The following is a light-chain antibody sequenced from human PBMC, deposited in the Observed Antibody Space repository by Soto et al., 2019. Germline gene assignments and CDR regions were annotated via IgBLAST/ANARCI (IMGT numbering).Light chain of an antibody. CDR3: TSYTTSSTFV. V-gene: IGLV2-14*01. CDR2: HVT. J-gene: IGLJ1*01. CDR1: ISDIGAYNF. Sequence: QSVLTQTASVSGSPGQSITISCTGTISDIGAYNFVSWYQQHPGKATILMIYHVTDRPSGVSNRFSASKSGNMASLTITGLQAEDEADYFCTSYTTSSTFVFGTGTKVTDL.